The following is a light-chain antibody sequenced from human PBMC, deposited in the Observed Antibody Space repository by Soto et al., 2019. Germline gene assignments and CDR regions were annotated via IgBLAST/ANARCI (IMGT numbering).Light chain of an antibody. J-gene: IGKJ2*01. CDR3: QQYNNWPPYT. CDR1: QGVSSS. Sequence: EIVMTQSPGTLSVSPGERATLSCRASQGVSSSLAWYQQRPGQAPRLLIYGASTRATGVPARFSGSGSGTEFTLTITRLQSEDFAVYYCQQYNNWPPYTFGQGTKLQIK. V-gene: IGKV3-15*01. CDR2: GAS.